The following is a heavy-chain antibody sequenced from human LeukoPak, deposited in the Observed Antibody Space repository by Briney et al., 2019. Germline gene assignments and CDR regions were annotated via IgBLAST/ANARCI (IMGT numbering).Heavy chain of an antibody. CDR2: IYYSGST. Sequence: PSETLSLTCTVSGGSINSGGYFWSWIRQHPGKGLEWIGYIYYSGSTYYNPSLKSRVTISVDTSKNQFSLKLSSVTAADTAVYYRARAPENDSGSFDPWGQGTLVTVSP. CDR1: GGSINSGGYF. D-gene: IGHD6-19*01. V-gene: IGHV4-31*03. CDR3: ARAPENDSGSFDP. J-gene: IGHJ5*02.